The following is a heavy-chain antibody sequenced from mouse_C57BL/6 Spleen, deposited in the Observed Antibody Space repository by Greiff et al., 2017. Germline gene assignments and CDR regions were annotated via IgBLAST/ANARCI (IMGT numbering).Heavy chain of an antibody. V-gene: IGHV1-22*01. Sequence: EVQLQQSGPELVKPGASVTMSCKASGYTFTDYNMHWVKQSHGKSLEWIGYINPNNGGTTYNQKFKGKATLTVNKSSSTAYMELRSLTSEDSAVYYWASRGYEGAWFAYWGQGTLVTVSA. J-gene: IGHJ3*01. D-gene: IGHD2-2*01. CDR2: INPNNGGT. CDR3: ASRGYEGAWFAY. CDR1: GYTFTDYN.